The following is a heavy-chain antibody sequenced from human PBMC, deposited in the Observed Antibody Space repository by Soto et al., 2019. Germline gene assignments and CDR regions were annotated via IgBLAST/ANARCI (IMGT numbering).Heavy chain of an antibody. CDR1: GFTFSSYA. J-gene: IGHJ6*02. CDR3: ARDPSITILPTIMDV. V-gene: IGHV3-30-3*01. Sequence: QVQLVESGGGVVQPGRSLRLSCAASGFTFSSYAMHWVRQAPGKGLEWVAVISYDGSNKYYADSVKGRFTISRDNSKNTLYLQMNSLRAEDTAVYYCARDPSITILPTIMDVWGQGTTVTVSS. CDR2: ISYDGSNK. D-gene: IGHD3-9*01.